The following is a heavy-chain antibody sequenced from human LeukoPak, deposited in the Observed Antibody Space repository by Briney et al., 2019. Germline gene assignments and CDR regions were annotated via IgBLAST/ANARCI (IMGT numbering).Heavy chain of an antibody. CDR2: ISSSSSYI. CDR1: GFTFNSYA. V-gene: IGHV3-21*01. CDR3: AMFYSSSSLGG. Sequence: GSLRLSCAASGFTFNSYALIWVRQAPGKGLEWVSSISSSSSYIYYADSVKGRFTISRDNAKNSLYLQMNSLRAEDTAVYYCAMFYSSSSLGGWGQGTLVTVSS. J-gene: IGHJ4*02. D-gene: IGHD6-6*01.